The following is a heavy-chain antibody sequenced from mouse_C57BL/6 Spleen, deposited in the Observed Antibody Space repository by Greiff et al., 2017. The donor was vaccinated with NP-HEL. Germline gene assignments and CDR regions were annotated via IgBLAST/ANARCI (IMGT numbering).Heavy chain of an antibody. J-gene: IGHJ2*01. CDR1: GYAFTNYL. CDR3: ARELTGTGFDY. Sequence: QVQLQQSGAELVRPGTSVKVSCKASGYAFTNYLIEWVKQRPGQGLEWIGVFNPGSGGTNYNEKFKGKATLTADKSSSTAYMQLSSLTSEDSAVYFCARELTGTGFDYWGQGTTLTVSS. V-gene: IGHV1-54*01. D-gene: IGHD4-1*01. CDR2: FNPGSGGT.